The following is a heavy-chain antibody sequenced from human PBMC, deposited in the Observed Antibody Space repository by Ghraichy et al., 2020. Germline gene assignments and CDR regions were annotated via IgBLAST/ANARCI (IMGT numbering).Heavy chain of an antibody. J-gene: IGHJ4*02. CDR2: IWYDGSNK. D-gene: IGHD4-17*01. Sequence: GGSLRLSCAASGFTFSSYGMHWVRQAPGKGLEWVAVIWYDGSNKYYADSVKGRFTISRDNSKNTLYLQMNSLRAEDTAVYYCARDGAPTTDYYFDYWGQGTLVTVSS. CDR3: ARDGAPTTDYYFDY. V-gene: IGHV3-33*01. CDR1: GFTFSSYG.